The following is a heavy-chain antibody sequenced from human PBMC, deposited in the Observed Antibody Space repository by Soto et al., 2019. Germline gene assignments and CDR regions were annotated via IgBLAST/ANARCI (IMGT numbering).Heavy chain of an antibody. D-gene: IGHD5-12*01. CDR1: GGTFSSYA. CDR3: ARGAYAVATYYYYYYGMDV. V-gene: IGHV1-69*13. CDR2: IIPIFGTA. Sequence: SVKVSCKASGGTFSSYAISWVRQAPGQGLEWMGGIIPIFGTANYAQKFQGRVTITADESTSTAYVELSSLRSEDTAVYYCARGAYAVATYYYYYYGMDVWGQGTTVTVSS. J-gene: IGHJ6*02.